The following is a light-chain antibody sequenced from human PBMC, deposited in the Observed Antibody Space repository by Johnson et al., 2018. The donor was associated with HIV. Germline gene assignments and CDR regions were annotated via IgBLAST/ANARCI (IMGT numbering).Light chain of an antibody. CDR3: GTWDSSLSKGV. Sequence: QSILTQPPSVSAAPGQKVTISCSGSSSNIGNSYVSWYQQLPGTAPKLLIYDNNKRPSGIPDRFSGSKSRTSATLGITGLQTGDEADYYCGTWDSSLSKGVFGTGTKVTVL. V-gene: IGLV1-51*01. CDR1: SSNIGNSY. J-gene: IGLJ1*01. CDR2: DNN.